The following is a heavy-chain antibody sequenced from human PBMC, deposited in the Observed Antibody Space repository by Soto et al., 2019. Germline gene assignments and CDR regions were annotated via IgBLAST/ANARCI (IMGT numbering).Heavy chain of an antibody. CDR1: GYSISSGYY. J-gene: IGHJ6*02. CDR3: AREGYCSSTSCAYYYYGMDV. Sequence: SETLSLTCAVSGYSISSGYYWGWIRQPPGKGLEWIGSIYHSGSTYYNPSLKSRVTISVDTSKNQFSLKLSSVTAADTAVYYCAREGYCSSTSCAYYYYGMDVWGQGTTVTVS. V-gene: IGHV4-38-2*02. D-gene: IGHD2-2*01. CDR2: IYHSGST.